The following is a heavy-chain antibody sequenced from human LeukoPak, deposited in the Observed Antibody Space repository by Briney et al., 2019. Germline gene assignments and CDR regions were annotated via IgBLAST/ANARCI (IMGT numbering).Heavy chain of an antibody. J-gene: IGHJ4*02. V-gene: IGHV3-21*04. CDR1: GFTFSSYS. Sequence: GGSLRLSCAASGFTFSSYSMNWVRQAPGKGLEWVSSISSSSSYIYYADSVKGRFTISRDNAKNSLYLQMNSLRAEDTAVYYCAKSFDILTGFYPSDYWGQGTLVTVSS. CDR2: ISSSSSYI. D-gene: IGHD3-9*01. CDR3: AKSFDILTGFYPSDY.